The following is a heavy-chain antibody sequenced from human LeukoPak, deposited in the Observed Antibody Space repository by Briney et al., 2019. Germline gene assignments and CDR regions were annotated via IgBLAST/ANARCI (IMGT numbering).Heavy chain of an antibody. J-gene: IGHJ6*02. CDR1: GYTFTSYG. CDR3: ARGGSDFWSGYPYYYYYYGMDV. D-gene: IGHD3-3*01. CDR2: MNPNSGNT. V-gene: IGHV1-8*02. Sequence: ASVKVSCKASGYTFTSYGISWVRQAPGQGLEWMGWMNPNSGNTGYAQKFQGRVTMTRNTSISTAYMELSSLRSEDTAVYYCARGGSDFWSGYPYYYYYYGMDVWGQGTTVTVSS.